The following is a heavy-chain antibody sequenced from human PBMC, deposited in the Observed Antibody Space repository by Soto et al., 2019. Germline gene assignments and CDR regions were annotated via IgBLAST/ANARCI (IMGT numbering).Heavy chain of an antibody. CDR3: AREEGEDYYGSGSYDYYYYGMDV. V-gene: IGHV3-72*01. CDR1: GFTFSDHY. CDR2: TRNKANSYTT. D-gene: IGHD3-10*01. J-gene: IGHJ6*02. Sequence: PGGSLRLSCAASGFTFSDHYMDWVRQAPGKGLEWVGRTRNKANSYTTEYAASVKGRFTISRDDSKNSLYLQMNSLKTEDTAVYYCAREEGEDYYGSGSYDYYYYGMDVWGQGTTVTVSS.